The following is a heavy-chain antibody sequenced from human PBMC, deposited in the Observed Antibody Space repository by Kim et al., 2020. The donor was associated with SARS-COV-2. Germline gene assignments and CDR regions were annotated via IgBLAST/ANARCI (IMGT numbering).Heavy chain of an antibody. V-gene: IGHV1-24*01. Sequence: ASVKVSCKVSGYTLTELSMHWVRQAPGKGLEWMGGFDPEDGETIYAQKFQGRVTMTEDTSTDTAYMELSSLRSEDTAVYYCATLIIQQGTLGIDYWGQGTLVTVSS. CDR1: GYTLTELS. D-gene: IGHD1-1*01. J-gene: IGHJ4*02. CDR2: FDPEDGET. CDR3: ATLIIQQGTLGIDY.